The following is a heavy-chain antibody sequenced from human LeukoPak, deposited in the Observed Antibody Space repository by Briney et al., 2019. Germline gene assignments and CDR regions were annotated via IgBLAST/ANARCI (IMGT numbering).Heavy chain of an antibody. CDR1: GFTFSSYS. V-gene: IGHV3-21*01. Sequence: PGGSLRLSCAASGFTFSSYSMNWVRQAPGKGLEWVSSISSSSSYIYYADSVKGRFTISRDNAKNSLYLQMNSLRAEDTAVYYCAGRSAIAARRIFDPWGRGTLVTVSS. CDR2: ISSSSSYI. J-gene: IGHJ5*02. D-gene: IGHD6-6*01. CDR3: AGRSAIAARRIFDP.